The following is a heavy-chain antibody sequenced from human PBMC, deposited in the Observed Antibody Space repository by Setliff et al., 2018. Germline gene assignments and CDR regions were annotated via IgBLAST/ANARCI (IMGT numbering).Heavy chain of an antibody. CDR1: GGSFSGYY. CDR2: INHTGST. V-gene: IGHV4-34*01. D-gene: IGHD5-12*01. J-gene: IGHJ4*02. CDR3: ARESRFGYSGYDCAFDY. Sequence: SETLSLTCAVYGGSFSGYYWSWIRQPPGKGLEWIGEINHTGSTNYSPSLKSRVTISVDTSKNQFSLNLDSVTAADTALYYCARESRFGYSGYDCAFDYWGQGMLVTVSS.